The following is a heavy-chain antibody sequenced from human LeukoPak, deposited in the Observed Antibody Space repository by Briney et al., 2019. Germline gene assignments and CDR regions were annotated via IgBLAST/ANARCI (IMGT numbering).Heavy chain of an antibody. CDR3: AKDPNVDY. J-gene: IGHJ4*02. Sequence: GGSLRLSCAASGFTFSSYGMHWVRQAPGKGLEWVAVISYDGSNKYYADSVKGRFTISRDSSKNTLYLQMNSLRAEDTAVYYCAKDPNVDYWGQGTLVTVSS. V-gene: IGHV3-30*18. CDR2: ISYDGSNK. CDR1: GFTFSSYG. D-gene: IGHD1-1*01.